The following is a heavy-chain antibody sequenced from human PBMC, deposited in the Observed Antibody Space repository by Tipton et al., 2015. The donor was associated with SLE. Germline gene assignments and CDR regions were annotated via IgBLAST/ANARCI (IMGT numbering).Heavy chain of an antibody. V-gene: IGHV4-59*01. D-gene: IGHD5-12*01. J-gene: IGHJ4*02. Sequence: TLSLTCTVSGGSISSYYWSWIRQPPGKGLEWIGYIFYSGSTNSNPFLKSRVTISVDTSKNQFSLNLRSVTAADPAVYYCARSMATTKRVFDYWGQGFLVTVSS. CDR3: ARSMATTKRVFDY. CDR2: IFYSGST. CDR1: GGSISSYY.